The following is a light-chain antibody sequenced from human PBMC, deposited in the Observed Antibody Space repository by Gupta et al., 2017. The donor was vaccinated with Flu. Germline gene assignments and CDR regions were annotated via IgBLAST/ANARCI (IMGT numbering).Light chain of an antibody. CDR1: QRIKTN. V-gene: IGKV3-15*01. J-gene: IGKJ1*01. CDR3: QQDNNWPPWT. CDR2: GAS. Sequence: VMTQSPATLSVSPGERVTLSCRASQRIKTNLAWYKQKPGQPPRLLVFGASSRAADVPARFSGSGCGTDFTLTINSRLSEDFGVYYCQQDNNWPPWTFGQGTKVEV.